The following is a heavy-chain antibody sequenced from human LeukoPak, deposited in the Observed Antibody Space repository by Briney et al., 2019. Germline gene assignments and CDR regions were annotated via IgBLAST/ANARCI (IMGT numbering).Heavy chain of an antibody. CDR1: GYTFTSYG. J-gene: IGHJ4*02. D-gene: IGHD2-2*01. Sequence: GASVKVSCKASGYTFTSYGISWVRQAPGQGLERMGWISAYNGNTNYAQKLQGRVTMTTDTSTSTAYMELRSLRSDDTAVYYCARDDAVVPAAISSNFDYWGQGTLVTVSS. CDR3: ARDDAVVPAAISSNFDY. CDR2: ISAYNGNT. V-gene: IGHV1-18*01.